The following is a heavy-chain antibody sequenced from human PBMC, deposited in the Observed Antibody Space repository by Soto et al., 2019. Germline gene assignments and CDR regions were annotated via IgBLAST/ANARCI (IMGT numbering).Heavy chain of an antibody. V-gene: IGHV3-23*01. CDR2: ISGSGGST. J-gene: IGHJ6*02. CDR3: AKATPPTPKDVLGYYYGMDV. CDR1: GFTFSSYA. D-gene: IGHD3-16*01. Sequence: PGGSLRLSCAASGFTFSSYAMSWVRQAPGKGLEWVSAISGSGGSTYYADSVKGRFTISRDNSKNTLYLQMNSLRTEDTAVYYCAKATPPTPKDVLGYYYGMDVWGQGTTVTVSS.